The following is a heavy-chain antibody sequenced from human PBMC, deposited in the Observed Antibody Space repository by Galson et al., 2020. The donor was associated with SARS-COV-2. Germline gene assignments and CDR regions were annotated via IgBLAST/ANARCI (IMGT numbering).Heavy chain of an antibody. CDR2: ISAYNGNT. V-gene: IGHV1-18*04. Sequence: ASVKVSCKASGYTFTTFGFSWVRQAPGQGLEWLGWISAYNGNTYYAQKFQGRVTMTTDTSTTTAYMDLRSLRSDDTAVYYCARDFSYNRTSFGDGFDYWGQGTLVTVSS. CDR1: GYTFTTFG. CDR3: ARDFSYNRTSFGDGFDY. J-gene: IGHJ4*02. D-gene: IGHD1-20*01.